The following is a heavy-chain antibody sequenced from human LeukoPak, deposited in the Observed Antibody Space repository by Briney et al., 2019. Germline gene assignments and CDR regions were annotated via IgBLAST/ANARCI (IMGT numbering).Heavy chain of an antibody. CDR2: VYPGDSDT. V-gene: IGHV5-51*01. Sequence: GESLKISCRGSGYRFTDHWIAWVRQMPGKGLEWMGMVYPGDSDTRYSPSFQGQVTISADKSINTAYLQWSSLKASDTAIYYCTRRGSSGTYYVFDSWGQGTLVSVSS. J-gene: IGHJ4*02. CDR3: TRRGSSGTYYVFDS. CDR1: GYRFTDHW. D-gene: IGHD3-22*01.